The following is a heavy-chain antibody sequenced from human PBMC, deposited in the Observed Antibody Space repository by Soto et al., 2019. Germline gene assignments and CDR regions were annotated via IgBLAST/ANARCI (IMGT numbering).Heavy chain of an antibody. CDR1: GGSISSGGYY. CDR2: IYYSGST. V-gene: IGHV4-31*03. Sequence: SETLSLTCTVSGGSISSGGYYWSWIRQHPGKGLEWIGYIYYSGSTYYNPSLKSRVTISVDTSKNQFSLKLSSVTAADTAVYYCARGIYDILSSPLDYWGQGTLVTVSS. D-gene: IGHD3-9*01. J-gene: IGHJ4*02. CDR3: ARGIYDILSSPLDY.